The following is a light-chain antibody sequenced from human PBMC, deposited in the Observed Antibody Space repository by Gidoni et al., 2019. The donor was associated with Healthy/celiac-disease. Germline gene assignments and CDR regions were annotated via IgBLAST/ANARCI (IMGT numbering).Light chain of an antibody. V-gene: IGLV3-1*01. CDR2: QDS. Sequence: SYVLTQPPSVSVSPGQTASITCSGDKLGDKYACWYQQKPGQSPVLVIYQDSKRPSGIPERFSGSNSGNTATLTISGTQDMDEDDYYCQAWDSSTVVFGGGTKLTVL. J-gene: IGLJ2*01. CDR1: KLGDKY. CDR3: QAWDSSTVV.